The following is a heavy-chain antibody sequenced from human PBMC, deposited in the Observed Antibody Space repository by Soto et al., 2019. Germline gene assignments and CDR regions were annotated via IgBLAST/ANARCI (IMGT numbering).Heavy chain of an antibody. CDR2: ITPVFGTP. V-gene: IGHV1-69*06. CDR3: ARDLPSLEVRSYGMDV. J-gene: IGHJ6*02. CDR1: GGTFSSYR. Sequence: SVKVSCKVSGGTFSSYRFSWVRQAPGQGLEWMGGITPVFGTPDYAQKFQGRVTVTADRSTNTAYMELSRLTSEDAAVYYCARDLPSLEVRSYGMDVWGQGTTVTVSS. D-gene: IGHD3-10*01.